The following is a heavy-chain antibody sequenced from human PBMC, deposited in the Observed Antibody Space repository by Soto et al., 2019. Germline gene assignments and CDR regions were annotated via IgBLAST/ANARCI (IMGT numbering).Heavy chain of an antibody. CDR2: INHSGST. D-gene: IGHD3-3*01. J-gene: IGHJ5*02. CDR3: ARGAFTIFGVVTRNNWFDP. CDR1: GGSFSGYY. V-gene: IGHV4-34*01. Sequence: PSETLSLTCAVYGGSFSGYYWSWIRQPPGKGLEWIGEINHSGSTNYNPSLKSRVTISVDTSKNQFSLKLSSVTAADTAVYYCARGAFTIFGVVTRNNWFDPWGQGTLVTVSS.